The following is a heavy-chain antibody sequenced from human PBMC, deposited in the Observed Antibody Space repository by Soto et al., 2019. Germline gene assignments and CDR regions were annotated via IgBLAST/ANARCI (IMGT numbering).Heavy chain of an antibody. V-gene: IGHV2-5*02. CDR1: GFSLSTSGVG. J-gene: IGHJ4*02. D-gene: IGHD1-26*01. Sequence: QITLKESGPTRVKPTQTLTLTCTFSGFSLSTSGVGVGWIRQPPGKALEWLALIYWDDDKRYSPSLKSRLTITKDTAQNQVVLTMTHMDPVDTATYSCAHRAVYSGSYWDGGYFDYWGQGTLVTISS. CDR2: IYWDDDK. CDR3: AHRAVYSGSYWDGGYFDY.